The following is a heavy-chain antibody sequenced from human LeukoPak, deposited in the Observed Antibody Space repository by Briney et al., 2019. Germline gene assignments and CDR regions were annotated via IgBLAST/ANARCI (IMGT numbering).Heavy chain of an antibody. J-gene: IGHJ4*02. CDR3: ASPATPVVAATRPFDY. Sequence: GGSLRLSCAASGFTVSSKYMTWVRQAPGKGLEWVSLIYSAGSTYYADSVKGRFTISRDNSKNTVYLQMNSLRVEDTAVYYCASPATPVVAATRPFDYWGQGTLVTVSS. D-gene: IGHD2-15*01. CDR2: IYSAGST. CDR1: GFTVSSKY. V-gene: IGHV3-53*01.